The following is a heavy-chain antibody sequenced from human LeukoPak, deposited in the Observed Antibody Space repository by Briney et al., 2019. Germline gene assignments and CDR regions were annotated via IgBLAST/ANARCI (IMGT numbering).Heavy chain of an antibody. D-gene: IGHD6-13*01. CDR1: GFPFSPYS. CDR2: ISSSSSTI. V-gene: IGHV3-48*02. J-gene: IGHJ4*02. CDR3: ARAGIIVVDGTFDY. Sequence: PGGSLRLSCAASGFPFSPYSMNWVRQAPGKGLEWVSYISSSSSTIYYTDSVKGRFTISRDNAKNSLYLQMNSLRDEDTAVYYCARAGIIVVDGTFDYWGQGTLVTVSS.